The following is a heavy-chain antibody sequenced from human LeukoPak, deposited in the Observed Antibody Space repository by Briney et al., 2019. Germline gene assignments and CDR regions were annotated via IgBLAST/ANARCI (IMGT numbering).Heavy chain of an antibody. D-gene: IGHD3-22*01. J-gene: IGHJ1*01. V-gene: IGHV4-39*01. CDR3: ARWRYYDSTGYLD. CDR2: IYYSGST. CDR1: GDSISSSSYY. Sequence: SETLSVTCTISGDSISSSSYYWDWIRQCPGKGLEWIGTIYYSGSTYYNASLKSRLFISIDTSNNQFSLRLSFVTAADTAVYYCARWRYYDSTGYLDWGQGTLITVSS.